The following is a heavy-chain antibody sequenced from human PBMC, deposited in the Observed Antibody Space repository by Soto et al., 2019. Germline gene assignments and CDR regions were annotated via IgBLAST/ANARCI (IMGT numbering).Heavy chain of an antibody. CDR3: VRGQEVGAHFFDS. V-gene: IGHV3-13*01. D-gene: IGHD2-15*01. CDR2: IGTIGDT. CDR1: GFTFESFD. Sequence: LRLSCAASGFTFESFDFHWVRQLTGKGLEWVATIGTIGDTYYPVSVQGRFTVSRENAKSSVSLQLSSLRVEDTAVYFCVRGQEVGAHFFDSWGQGPPVTVS. J-gene: IGHJ4*02.